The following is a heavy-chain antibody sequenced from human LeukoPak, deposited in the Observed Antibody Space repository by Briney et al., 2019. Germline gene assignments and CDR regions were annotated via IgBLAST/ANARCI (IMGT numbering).Heavy chain of an antibody. CDR3: AKTLEEARLYGNY. Sequence: GGSLRLSCRTSGFTFSSYAMTWVRQAPGKGLEWVSSISSSSTYIYYSDSVKGRFTISRDNAKNSLLLQMHSLRAEDTAVYYCAKTLEEARLYGNYWGPGTLVTVSS. J-gene: IGHJ4*02. D-gene: IGHD6-6*01. V-gene: IGHV3-21*01. CDR2: ISSSSTYI. CDR1: GFTFSSYA.